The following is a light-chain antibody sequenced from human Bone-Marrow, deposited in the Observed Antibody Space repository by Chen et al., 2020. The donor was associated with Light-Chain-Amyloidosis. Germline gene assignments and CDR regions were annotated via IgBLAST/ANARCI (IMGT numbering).Light chain of an antibody. V-gene: IGLV3-21*02. Sequence: SYVLTQPSSVSVAPGQTATIACGGNNIGSTSVPWYQQTPGQAPLLVVYDDSDRPSGIPERLSGSNSGNTATLTISRVEARDEADYYCQVWDRSSDRPVFGGGTKLTVL. J-gene: IGLJ3*02. CDR2: DDS. CDR1: NIGSTS. CDR3: QVWDRSSDRPV.